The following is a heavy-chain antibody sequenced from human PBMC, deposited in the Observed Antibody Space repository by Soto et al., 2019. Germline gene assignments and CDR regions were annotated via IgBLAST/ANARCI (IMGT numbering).Heavy chain of an antibody. D-gene: IGHD1-26*01. V-gene: IGHV4-59*01. Sequence: QVQLQESGPGLVKPSETLSLTCTISGGSIGSYYWSWIRQPPGKGLEWIGYVFHSGITGYNPSLKSRVTISVDASKNLFFPRLSSVTAADAAVYYCARDQNGSPYFDYWGQGTLVTVSS. CDR3: ARDQNGSPYFDY. CDR2: VFHSGIT. J-gene: IGHJ4*02. CDR1: GGSIGSYY.